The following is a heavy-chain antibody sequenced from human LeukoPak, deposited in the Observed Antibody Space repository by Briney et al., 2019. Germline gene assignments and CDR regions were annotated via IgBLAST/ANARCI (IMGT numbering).Heavy chain of an antibody. CDR2: IYYSGST. CDR3: ARDLEGRQQLVSDSDC. J-gene: IGHJ4*02. Sequence: PSETLSLTCTVSGGSISSSSYYWGWIRQPPGKGLEWIGSIYYSGSTYYNPSLKSRVTISVDTSKNQFSLKLSSVTAADTAVYYCARDLEGRQQLVSDSDCWGQGTLVTVSS. D-gene: IGHD6-13*01. V-gene: IGHV4-39*07. CDR1: GGSISSSSYY.